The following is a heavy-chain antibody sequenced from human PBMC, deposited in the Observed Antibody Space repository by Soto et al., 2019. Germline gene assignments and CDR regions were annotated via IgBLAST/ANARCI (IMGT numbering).Heavy chain of an antibody. J-gene: IGHJ4*02. D-gene: IGHD3-10*01. CDR1: GGSFSGYY. Sequence: PSETLSLTCAVYGGSFSGYYWSWIRQPPGKGLEWIGEINHSGSTNYNPSLKSRVTISVDTSKNQFSLKLSSVTAADTAVYYCARDVHYYGSGSYYTPFDYWGQGTLVTVSS. CDR3: ARDVHYYGSGSYYTPFDY. V-gene: IGHV4-34*01. CDR2: INHSGST.